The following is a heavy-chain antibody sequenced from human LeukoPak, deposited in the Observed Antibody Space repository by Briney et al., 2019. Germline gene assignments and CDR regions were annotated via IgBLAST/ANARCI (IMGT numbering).Heavy chain of an antibody. Sequence: ASVNVSSKASVYTFTIYDINWVRPATGQGLAWMGWINLNSGNTGYAQNFQGRLTVTRDTSINTAYMELNTLRSEDTAIYYCARVTGSIDYWGQGTLVTVSS. CDR3: ARVTGSIDY. D-gene: IGHD1-26*01. CDR1: VYTFTIYD. V-gene: IGHV1-8*01. CDR2: INLNSGNT. J-gene: IGHJ4*02.